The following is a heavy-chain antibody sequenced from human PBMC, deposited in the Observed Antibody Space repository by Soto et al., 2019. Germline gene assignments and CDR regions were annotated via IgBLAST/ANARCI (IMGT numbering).Heavy chain of an antibody. CDR3: ARDGVVATSNYYYGMDF. CDR1: GGSISSYY. V-gene: IGHV4-4*07. J-gene: IGHJ6*02. CDR2: IYTSGST. D-gene: IGHD5-12*01. Sequence: QVQLQEPGPGLVKPSETLSLTCTVSGGSISSYYWSWIRQPAGKGLEWSGRIYTSGSTNYNPSLKSVVTMTVDTSKNQFSLKLSSVNATDTAVYYCARDGVVATSNYYYGMDFWGQGTTVTVSS.